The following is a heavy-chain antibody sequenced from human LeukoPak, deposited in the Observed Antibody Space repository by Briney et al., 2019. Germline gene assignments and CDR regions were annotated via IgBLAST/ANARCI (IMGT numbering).Heavy chain of an antibody. V-gene: IGHV3-30*02. Sequence: SGGSLRLSCAASRFIFSTYGMHWVRQAPGKGLEWVAFIRPDGSNEYYAASVRGRFAISRDNSQNTLHLQMNSLRAEDTAVYYCASWPGVWYGEDFWGQGTLVTVSS. CDR3: ASWPGVWYGEDF. CDR1: RFIFSTYG. CDR2: IRPDGSNE. J-gene: IGHJ4*02. D-gene: IGHD3-10*01.